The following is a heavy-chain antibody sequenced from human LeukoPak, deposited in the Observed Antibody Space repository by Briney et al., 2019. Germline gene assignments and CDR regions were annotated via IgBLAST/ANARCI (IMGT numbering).Heavy chain of an antibody. Sequence: ASVKVSCKGSGYTFTSFGISWVRQAPGQGLAWMGWISAYNGNTNYAQKLQGRVTMTTDTSTSTAYMELRSLRSDDTAVYYCARGGDYYGSGSPDAFDIWGQGTMVTVSS. CDR3: ARGGDYYGSGSPDAFDI. CDR1: GYTFTSFG. D-gene: IGHD3-10*01. V-gene: IGHV1-18*01. J-gene: IGHJ3*02. CDR2: ISAYNGNT.